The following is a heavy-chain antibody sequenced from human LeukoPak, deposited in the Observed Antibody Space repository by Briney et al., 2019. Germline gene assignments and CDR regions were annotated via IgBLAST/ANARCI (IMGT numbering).Heavy chain of an antibody. D-gene: IGHD5-24*01. CDR1: GFTFSDYY. V-gene: IGHV3-11*01. J-gene: IGHJ5*02. Sequence: GGSLRLSGAASGFTFSDYYRSWIRQAPGKGLEGVSYISSSGSTIYYADSVKGRFPLSRDSAKPSLYLQMNSLRAEPTAVDYCARPMRRSDWFDPWGQGTLATV. CDR2: ISSSGSTI. CDR3: ARPMRRSDWFDP.